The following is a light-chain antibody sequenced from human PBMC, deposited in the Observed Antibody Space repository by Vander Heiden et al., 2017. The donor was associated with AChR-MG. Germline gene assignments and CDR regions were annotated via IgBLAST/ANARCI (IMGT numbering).Light chain of an antibody. CDR2: AAS. Sequence: DIQMTQSPSALSASVGDSVTITCRASQSISSYLNWYQQKPRKAPKLLIYAASSLQSGVPSRFSGSGSGTDFTLTISSLQPEEFATYYCQQSYSTPRTFGQGTKLEIK. CDR3: QQSYSTPRT. CDR1: QSISSY. V-gene: IGKV1-39*01. J-gene: IGKJ2*01.